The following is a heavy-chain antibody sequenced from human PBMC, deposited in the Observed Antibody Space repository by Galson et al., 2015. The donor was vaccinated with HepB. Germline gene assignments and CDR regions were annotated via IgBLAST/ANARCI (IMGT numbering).Heavy chain of an antibody. CDR2: IKSKTDGGTT. V-gene: IGHV3-15*01. Sequence: SLRLSCAASGFTFSNAWMSWVRQAPGKGLEWVGRIKSKTDGGTTDYAAPVKGRFTISRDDSKNTLYLQMNSLKTEDTAVYYCTTDADSYSSSLAYWGQGTLVTVSS. J-gene: IGHJ4*02. CDR1: GFTFSNAW. D-gene: IGHD6-13*01. CDR3: TTDADSYSSSLAY.